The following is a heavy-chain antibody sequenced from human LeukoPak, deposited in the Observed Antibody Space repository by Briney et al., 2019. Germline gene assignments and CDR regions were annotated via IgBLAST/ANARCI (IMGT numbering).Heavy chain of an antibody. D-gene: IGHD1-26*01. CDR3: AKGWEQSSGDAFDI. CDR2: INHSGST. J-gene: IGHJ3*02. CDR1: GGSFSGYY. V-gene: IGHV4-34*01. Sequence: SETLSLTCAVYGGSFSGYYWSWIRQPPGKGLEWIGEINHSGSTNYNPSLKSRVTISIDTSKNQFSLKLSSVTAEDTAVYYCAKGWEQSSGDAFDIWGQGTMVTVSS.